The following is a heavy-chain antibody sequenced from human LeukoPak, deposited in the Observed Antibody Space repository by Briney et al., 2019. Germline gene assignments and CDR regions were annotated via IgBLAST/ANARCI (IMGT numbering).Heavy chain of an antibody. J-gene: IGHJ5*02. Sequence: SETLSLTFTVSGGSISSGGYYWSWIRQSPEMGLEWIGTIDYTGRTYYGSPLKSRVTISLETSKTQFSLRVSSVTAADTAVYYCVRDRGNHVTDHWGQGTLVTVSS. CDR1: GGSISSGGYY. D-gene: IGHD1-14*01. CDR2: IDYTGRT. V-gene: IGHV4-39*07. CDR3: VRDRGNHVTDH.